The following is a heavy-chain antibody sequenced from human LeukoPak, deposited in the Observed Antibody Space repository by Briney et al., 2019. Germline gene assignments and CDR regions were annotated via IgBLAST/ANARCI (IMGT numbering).Heavy chain of an antibody. CDR2: ISYDGSNK. CDR1: GFTFSSYA. CDR3: ARVRSAIGYYYYYMDV. D-gene: IGHD2-2*02. J-gene: IGHJ6*03. Sequence: PGGSLRLSCPASGFTFSSYAMHWVRQAPGKGLEWVAVISYDGSNKYYADSVKGRFTISRDNSKNTLYLQMNSLRAEDTAVYYCARVRSAIGYYYYYMDVWGKGTTVTVSS. V-gene: IGHV3-30*01.